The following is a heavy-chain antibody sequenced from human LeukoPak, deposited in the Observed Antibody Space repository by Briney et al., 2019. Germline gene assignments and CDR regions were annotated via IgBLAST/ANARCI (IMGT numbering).Heavy chain of an antibody. CDR3: ARGVGSGYTDD. V-gene: IGHV4-39*07. J-gene: IGHJ4*02. CDR1: GFTFSSSAM. Sequence: PGGSLRLSCAASGFTFSSSAMTWVRQPPGKGLEWIGSIYYSGSTYYNPSLKSRVTISVDTSKNQFSLKLTSVTAADTAVYYCARGVGSGYTDDWGQGTLVTVSS. D-gene: IGHD3-22*01. CDR2: IYYSGST.